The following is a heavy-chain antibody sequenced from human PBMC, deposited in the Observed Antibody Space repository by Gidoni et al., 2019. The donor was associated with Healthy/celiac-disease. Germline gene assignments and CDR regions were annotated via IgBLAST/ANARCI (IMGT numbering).Heavy chain of an antibody. V-gene: IGHV1-8*01. CDR2: MNPNSGNT. CDR3: ARGYPSLLWFGELLRDGMDV. CDR1: GYTFTSYD. J-gene: IGHJ6*02. Sequence: QVQLVQSGAEVKKPGASVKVSCQASGYTFTSYDINWVRQATGQGLEWMGWMNPNSGNTGYAQKFQGRVTMTRNTSISTAYMELSSLRSEDTSVYYCARGYPSLLWFGELLRDGMDVWGQGTTVTVSS. D-gene: IGHD3-10*01.